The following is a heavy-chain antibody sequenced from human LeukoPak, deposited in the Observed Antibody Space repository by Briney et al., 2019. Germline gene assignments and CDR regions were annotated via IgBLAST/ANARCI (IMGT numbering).Heavy chain of an antibody. CDR2: ISGSGGTT. CDR3: ARERLGKIGDY. V-gene: IGHV3-23*01. Sequence: GGSLRLSCAASGFTFGSHAISWVRQAPGKGLEWVSAISGSGGTTYYAVSVKGRFTISRDNSKNTLYLQMNSLRAEDTAVYYCARERLGKIGDYWGQGTLVTVSS. D-gene: IGHD7-27*01. J-gene: IGHJ4*02. CDR1: GFTFGSHA.